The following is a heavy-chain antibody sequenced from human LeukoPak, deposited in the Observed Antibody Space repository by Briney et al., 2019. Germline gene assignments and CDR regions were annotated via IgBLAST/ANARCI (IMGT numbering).Heavy chain of an antibody. CDR2: IKSKTGGGTT. J-gene: IGHJ5*02. CDR3: ARQRFTMRAYAGNWFDP. Sequence: GGSLRLSCAASGFTFSNAWMSWVRQAPGKGLEWVGRIKSKTGGGTTDYAAPVKGRFTISRDDSKNMLYLQMNSLKTEDTAVYYCARQRFTMRAYAGNWFDPWGQGTLVTVSS. D-gene: IGHD3-10*01. CDR1: GFTFSNAW. V-gene: IGHV3-15*01.